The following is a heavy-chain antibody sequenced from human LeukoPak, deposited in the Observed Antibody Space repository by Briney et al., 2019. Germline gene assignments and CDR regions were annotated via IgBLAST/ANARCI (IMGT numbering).Heavy chain of an antibody. D-gene: IGHD4-17*01. V-gene: IGHV3-73*01. Sequence: GGSLRLSCAASGFTFSGSAMHWVRQASGKGLEWVGRIRSKANNYATAYAASVKGRFTISRDNAKNSLYLQMNSLRAEDTALYYCAKGLTMTTVTTGENDAFDIWGQGTMVTVSS. J-gene: IGHJ3*02. CDR1: GFTFSGSA. CDR2: IRSKANNYAT. CDR3: AKGLTMTTVTTGENDAFDI.